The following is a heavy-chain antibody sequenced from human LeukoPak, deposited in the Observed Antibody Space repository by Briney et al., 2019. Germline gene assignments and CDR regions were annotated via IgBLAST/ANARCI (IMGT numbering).Heavy chain of an antibody. Sequence: GGSLRLSCAASGFTFSSYAMHWVRQAPCKGLEWVAVISYDGSNKYYADSVKGRFTISRDNSENTLYLQMNSLRAEDTAVYYCARDDPSGGSYAGPPHDAFDIWGQGTMVTVSS. V-gene: IGHV3-30*14. CDR2: ISYDGSNK. CDR1: GFTFSSYA. CDR3: ARDDPSGGSYAGPPHDAFDI. D-gene: IGHD1-26*01. J-gene: IGHJ3*02.